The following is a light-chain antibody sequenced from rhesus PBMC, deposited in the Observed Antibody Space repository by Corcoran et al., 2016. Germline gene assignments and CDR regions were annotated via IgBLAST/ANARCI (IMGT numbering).Light chain of an antibody. CDR3: QQGYNYPWT. Sequence: DIQMTQSPSSLSASVGDRVTITCQASQSLSNYLNWYQQKRGKIPKLLIYRASSLQSGIPSRFSVRGSGTDFPCTIRSLQPEDLATYYCQQGYNYPWTFGQGTKVEIK. J-gene: IGKJ1*01. CDR1: QSLSNY. V-gene: IGKV1S9*01. CDR2: RAS.